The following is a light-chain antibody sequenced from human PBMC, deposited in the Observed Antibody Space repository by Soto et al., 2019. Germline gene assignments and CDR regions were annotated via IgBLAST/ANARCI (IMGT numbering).Light chain of an antibody. CDR1: QSVDTTF. J-gene: IGKJ1*01. Sequence: EIVLTQSPGSLSLCPGQRATLSCRASQSVDTTFFAWYQKKPGQAPRLLIYGASKRATGIPDRFSGSGSGTDFTLIISRLEPEDFAVYYCQQYMSSVTFGQGTKVEIK. CDR3: QQYMSSVT. V-gene: IGKV3-20*01. CDR2: GAS.